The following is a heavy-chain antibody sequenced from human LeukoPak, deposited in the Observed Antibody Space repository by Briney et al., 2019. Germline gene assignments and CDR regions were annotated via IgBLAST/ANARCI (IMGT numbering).Heavy chain of an antibody. Sequence: GGSLRLSCAASGFTFRSYAMSWVRQAPGKGLEWVSTLSGSGGSTYYADSVKGRFTISRDNSKNTLYLQMNSLRAEDTAAYYCARDGCSGGSCYGIDYWGQGTLVTVSS. CDR2: LSGSGGST. V-gene: IGHV3-23*01. CDR1: GFTFRSYA. CDR3: ARDGCSGGSCYGIDY. D-gene: IGHD2-15*01. J-gene: IGHJ4*02.